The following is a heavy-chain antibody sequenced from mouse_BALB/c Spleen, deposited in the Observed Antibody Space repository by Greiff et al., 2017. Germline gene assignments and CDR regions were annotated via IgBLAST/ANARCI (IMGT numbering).Heavy chain of an antibody. CDR3: ARHDGVLAGAMDY. CDR1: GFTFSSYT. Sequence: EVHLVESGGGLVQPGGSLKLSCAASGFTFSSYTMSWVRQTPEKRLEWVAYISNGGGSTYYPDTVKGRFTISRDNAKNTLYLQMSSLKSEDTAMYYCARHDGVLAGAMDYWGQGTSVTVSS. D-gene: IGHD2-3*01. J-gene: IGHJ4*01. V-gene: IGHV5-12-2*01. CDR2: ISNGGGST.